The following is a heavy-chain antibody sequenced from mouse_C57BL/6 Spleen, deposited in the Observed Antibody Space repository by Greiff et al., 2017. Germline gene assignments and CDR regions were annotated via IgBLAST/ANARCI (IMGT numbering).Heavy chain of an antibody. CDR1: GYTFTSYW. J-gene: IGHJ1*03. Sequence: QVQLQQPGAELVMPGASVKLSCKASGYTFTSYWMHWVKQRPGQGLEWIGEIDPSDSYTNYNQKFKGKSTLTVDKSSSTAYMQLSSLTSEDSAVYYCARNYYGHWYFDVWGTGTTVTVSS. V-gene: IGHV1-69*01. D-gene: IGHD1-1*01. CDR2: IDPSDSYT. CDR3: ARNYYGHWYFDV.